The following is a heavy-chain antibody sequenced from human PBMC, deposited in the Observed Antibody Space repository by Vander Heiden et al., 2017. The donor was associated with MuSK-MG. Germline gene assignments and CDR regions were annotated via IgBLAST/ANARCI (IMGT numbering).Heavy chain of an antibody. V-gene: IGHV4-39*07. Sequence: QLQLEESGPGVVRPSETLSLTCRVSGGSFSSTSDSWGWVRQSPGKGLEWIGSIYYSGITKYSPSLKSRVTISIDTSKKQFSLRLTSVTAADTAVYYCARDQVPFGGGIRYYYGMDVWGQGTTVTVSS. CDR2: IYYSGIT. J-gene: IGHJ6*02. D-gene: IGHD3-3*01. CDR3: ARDQVPFGGGIRYYYGMDV. CDR1: GGSFSSTSDS.